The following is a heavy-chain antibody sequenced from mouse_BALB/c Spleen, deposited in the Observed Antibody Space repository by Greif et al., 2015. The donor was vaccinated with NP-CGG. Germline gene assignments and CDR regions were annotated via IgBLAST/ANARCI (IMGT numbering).Heavy chain of an antibody. CDR3: ARNYYGSSYYAMDY. Sequence: VQLQQSGPGLVQPSQSLSITCTVSGFSLTSYGVHWVRQSPGQGLEWLGVIWSGGSTDYNAAFISRLSISKDNSKSQVFFKMNSLQANDTAIYYCARNYYGSSYYAMDYWGQGTSVTVSS. D-gene: IGHD1-1*01. J-gene: IGHJ4*01. CDR1: GFSLTSYG. CDR2: IWSGGST. V-gene: IGHV2-2*02.